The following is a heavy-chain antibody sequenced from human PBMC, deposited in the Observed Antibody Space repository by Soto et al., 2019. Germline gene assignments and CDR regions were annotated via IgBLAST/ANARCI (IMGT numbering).Heavy chain of an antibody. J-gene: IGHJ5*02. CDR1: GGSISSGGYS. Sequence: SETLSLTCAVSGGSISSGGYSWSWIRQPPGKGLEWIGYIYHSGSTYYNPSLKSRVTISVDRSKNQFSLKLSSVTAADTAVYYCARDHYGDYDGHWFYPWGQGTLVIGSS. V-gene: IGHV4-30-2*01. CDR2: IYHSGST. CDR3: ARDHYGDYDGHWFYP. D-gene: IGHD4-17*01.